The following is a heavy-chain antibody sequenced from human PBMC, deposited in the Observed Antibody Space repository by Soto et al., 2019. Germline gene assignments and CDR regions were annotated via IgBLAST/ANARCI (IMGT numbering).Heavy chain of an antibody. CDR3: ARHSSARITIFGVVPQWFFDY. Sequence: PSETLSLTCTVSVGSISSYYWSWIRQPAGKGLEWIGRIYTSGSTNYNPSLKSRVTMSVDTSKNQFSLKLSSVTAADTAVYYCARHSSARITIFGVVPQWFFDYWGQGTLVTVSS. CDR2: IYTSGST. V-gene: IGHV4-4*07. CDR1: VGSISSYY. J-gene: IGHJ4*02. D-gene: IGHD3-3*01.